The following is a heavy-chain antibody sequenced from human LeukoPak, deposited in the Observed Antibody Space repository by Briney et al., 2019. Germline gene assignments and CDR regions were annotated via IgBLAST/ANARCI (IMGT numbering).Heavy chain of an antibody. CDR1: GFKFSTYS. J-gene: IGHJ4*02. CDR2: ISSSSSYI. D-gene: IGHD4-11*01. CDR3: AREGPGDYSNYEDY. V-gene: IGHV3-21*01. Sequence: GRSLRISFATTGFKFSTYSMNWVRHAPRKRLEWDSPISSSSSYIYYADSVKGRFTISRDNAKNSLYLQMNSLRAEDTAVYYCAREGPGDYSNYEDYWGQGTLVTVSS.